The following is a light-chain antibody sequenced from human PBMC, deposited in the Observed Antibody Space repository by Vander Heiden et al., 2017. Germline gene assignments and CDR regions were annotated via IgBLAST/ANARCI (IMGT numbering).Light chain of an antibody. CDR1: QGIRND. CDR3: LQHNSYPRLT. CDR2: AAS. V-gene: IGKV1-17*01. J-gene: IGKJ4*01. Sequence: DIHMTQSPSSLSASVGERVTITCRASQGIRNDLGWYQQKPGKAPKRLIYAASSLQSMVPSRFSGSGYRKEFTLTISSRQPEDFATYYCLQHNSYPRLTFGGGTKVEIK.